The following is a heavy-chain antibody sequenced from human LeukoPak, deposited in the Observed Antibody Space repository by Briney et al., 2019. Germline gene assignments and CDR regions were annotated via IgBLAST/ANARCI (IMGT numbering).Heavy chain of an antibody. J-gene: IGHJ6*02. CDR3: ARDKNSFGRYFDWLPAYYYGMDV. D-gene: IGHD3-9*01. V-gene: IGHV1-8*01. CDR2: MNPNSGNT. CDR1: GYTFTSYD. Sequence: ASVKVSCKSSGYTFTSYDINWVRQPTGQGLELMGWMNPNSGNTGYAQRFQGRVNMTRNTSISTAYMELSSLRSEDTAVYYCARDKNSFGRYFDWLPAYYYGMDVWGQGTTVTVSS.